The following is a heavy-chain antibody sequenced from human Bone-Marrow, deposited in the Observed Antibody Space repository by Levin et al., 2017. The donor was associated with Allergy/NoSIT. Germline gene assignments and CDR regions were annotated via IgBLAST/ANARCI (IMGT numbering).Heavy chain of an antibody. V-gene: IGHV1-69*13. Sequence: VASVKVSCKISGDIFSSYMIGWVRQAPGEGLEWMGGIILMFGPAHYAQKFQDRVSISADDSTTTVYMELTNLKSDDTAMYYCARGGFCTSGSCTIDFWGQGTLVTVSS. D-gene: IGHD2-8*01. J-gene: IGHJ4*02. CDR1: GDIFSSYM. CDR2: IILMFGPA. CDR3: ARGGFCTSGSCTIDF.